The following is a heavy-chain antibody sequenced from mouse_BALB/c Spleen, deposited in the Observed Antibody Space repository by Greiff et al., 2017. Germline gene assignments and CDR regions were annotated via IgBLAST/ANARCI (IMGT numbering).Heavy chain of an antibody. CDR3: ARAYYRYDFDY. CDR2: ISNGGGST. V-gene: IGHV5-12-2*01. J-gene: IGHJ2*01. CDR1: GFTFSSYT. Sequence: EVQGVESGGGLVQPGGSLKLSCAASGFTFSSYTMSWVRQTPEKRLEWVAYISNGGGSTYYPDTVKGRFTISRDNAKNTLYLQMSSLKSEDTAMYYCARAYYRYDFDYWGQGTTLTVSS. D-gene: IGHD2-14*01.